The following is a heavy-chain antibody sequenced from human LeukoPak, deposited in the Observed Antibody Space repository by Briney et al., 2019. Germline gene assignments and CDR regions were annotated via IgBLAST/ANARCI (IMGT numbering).Heavy chain of an antibody. CDR2: ISGSGGTT. D-gene: IGHD6-19*01. CDR3: ARDRYSSGWWGYYFDY. J-gene: IGHJ4*02. Sequence: GGSLTLSCAASGFTFSSYAMSWVRQAPGKGLEWVSAISGSGGTTYYADSVKGRFTISRDNSKNTLYLQMDSLRAEDTAVYCCARDRYSSGWWGYYFDYWGQGTLVTVSS. CDR1: GFTFSSYA. V-gene: IGHV3-23*01.